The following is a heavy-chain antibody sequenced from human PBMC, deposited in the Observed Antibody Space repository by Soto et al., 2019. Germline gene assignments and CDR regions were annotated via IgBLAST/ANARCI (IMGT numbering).Heavy chain of an antibody. Sequence: QVQLQESGPGLVKPSETLSLTCTVSGGSISSYYWSWIRQPPGKGLEWIGYIYYSGSTNYNPSLKSRVTRAVDTCKNQFSLRLSSVTAADTAVYSCARVWGGAFDIWGQGTMVTVSS. J-gene: IGHJ3*02. V-gene: IGHV4-59*01. CDR2: IYYSGST. CDR3: ARVWGGAFDI. D-gene: IGHD3-10*01. CDR1: GGSISSYY.